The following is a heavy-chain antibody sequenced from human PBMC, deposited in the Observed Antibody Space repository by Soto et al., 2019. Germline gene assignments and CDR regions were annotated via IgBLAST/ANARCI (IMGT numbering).Heavy chain of an antibody. CDR2: ISAYKGNT. J-gene: IGHJ5*02. Sequence: QVQLVQSGAEVKKPGASVKVSCKASGYTFTSYGISWVRQAPGQGLEWMGWISAYKGNTNYAQKLQGRVTMTTDTSTSTAYMELRRLRSDDTAVYYCARDRVVTPLGRGRGYWFDPWGQGTLVTVSS. CDR3: ARDRVVTPLGRGRGYWFDP. D-gene: IGHD2-21*02. V-gene: IGHV1-18*01. CDR1: GYTFTSYG.